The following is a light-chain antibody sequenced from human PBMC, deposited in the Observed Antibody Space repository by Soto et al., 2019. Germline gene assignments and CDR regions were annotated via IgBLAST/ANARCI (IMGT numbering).Light chain of an antibody. J-gene: IGKJ1*01. Sequence: EIVLTQSPGPLSLSPGERATLSCRASQSVSSSYLAWYQQKPGQAPRLLIYGASSRATGIPDRFSGSGSGTDFTLTISRLEPEDFAVYYCQQYGRSPWTFGQGTKVDIK. CDR3: QQYGRSPWT. V-gene: IGKV3-20*01. CDR2: GAS. CDR1: QSVSSSY.